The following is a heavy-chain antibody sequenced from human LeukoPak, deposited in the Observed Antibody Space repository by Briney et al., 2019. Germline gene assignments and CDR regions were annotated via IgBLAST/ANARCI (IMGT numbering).Heavy chain of an antibody. D-gene: IGHD2-15*01. J-gene: IGHJ4*02. CDR1: GGSISIYY. CDR3: ARGRLKDGVYCSGGSCYSGYFDY. Sequence: SETLSLTCTVSGGSISIYYWNWIRQPPGKGLEWIGYIYYSGTTNYNPSLKSRVTISVDTSKNQFSLKLSSVTAADTAVYYCARGRLKDGVYCSGGSCYSGYFDYWGQGTLVTVSS. CDR2: IYYSGTT. V-gene: IGHV4-59*12.